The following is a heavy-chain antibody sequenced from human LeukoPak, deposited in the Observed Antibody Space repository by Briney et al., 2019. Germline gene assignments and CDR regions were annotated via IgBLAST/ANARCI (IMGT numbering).Heavy chain of an antibody. J-gene: IGHJ4*02. Sequence: GGSLRLSCAASGFAFSSYAMSWVRQAPGKGLEWVSAISGSGGSTYYADSVKGRFTISRDNSKNTLYLQMNSLRAEDTAVYYCARETGSAVGSTDFDYWGQGTLVTVSS. CDR3: ARETGSAVGSTDFDY. CDR1: GFAFSSYA. D-gene: IGHD4-17*01. V-gene: IGHV3-23*01. CDR2: ISGSGGST.